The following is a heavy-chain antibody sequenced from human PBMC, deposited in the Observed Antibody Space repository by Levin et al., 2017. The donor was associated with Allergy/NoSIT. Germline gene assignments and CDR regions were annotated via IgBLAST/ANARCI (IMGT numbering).Heavy chain of an antibody. CDR3: TTARPYGDYPDY. Sequence: KRGESLKISCAASGFSFDNAWMSWVRQAPGKGLEWVGRIKRKHDGGTTDYAAPVKARFTISRDDSKNTLYLQMNSLKSEDTAVYYCTTARPYGDYPDYWGQGTLVTVSS. V-gene: IGHV3-15*01. D-gene: IGHD4-17*01. J-gene: IGHJ4*02. CDR2: IKRKHDGGTT. CDR1: GFSFDNAW.